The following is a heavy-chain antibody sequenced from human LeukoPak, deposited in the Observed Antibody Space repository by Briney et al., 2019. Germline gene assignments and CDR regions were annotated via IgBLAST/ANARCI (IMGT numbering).Heavy chain of an antibody. CDR3: ARDLNTMVRGPVGY. Sequence: GGSLRLSCVTSEFTFSSYNMNWVRQAPGKGLEWVSSISSSSNYIYYGDSVKGRFTVSRDNAKNSLYLQMNSLRAEDTAVYYCARDLNTMVRGPVGYWGQGTLVTVSS. CDR1: EFTFSSYN. CDR2: ISSSSNYI. V-gene: IGHV3-21*01. D-gene: IGHD3-10*01. J-gene: IGHJ4*02.